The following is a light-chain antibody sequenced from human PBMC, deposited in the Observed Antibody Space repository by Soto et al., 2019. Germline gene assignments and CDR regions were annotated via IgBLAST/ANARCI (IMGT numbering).Light chain of an antibody. Sequence: QSALTQSASESGSPGQSITISCAGTSSDVGGYNYVSWYQQHPGKAPKLMIYDVINRPSGVSDRFSGSKSGNSASLTISGLQAQDEADYYCSSYTSSGTYVFGTGTKVTVL. J-gene: IGLJ1*01. V-gene: IGLV2-14*03. CDR1: SSDVGGYNY. CDR3: SSYTSSGTYV. CDR2: DVI.